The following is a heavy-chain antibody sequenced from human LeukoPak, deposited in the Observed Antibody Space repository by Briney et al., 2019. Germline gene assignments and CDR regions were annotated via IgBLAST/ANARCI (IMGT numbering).Heavy chain of an antibody. J-gene: IGHJ4*02. CDR2: INHSGST. V-gene: IGHV4-34*01. D-gene: IGHD3-22*01. CDR3: ARHTYYYDSSGYYYTFDY. Sequence: PSETLSLTCAVYIGSSKGYDWTWIRQSPGKGLEWIGEINHSGSTNYNPSLKSRVTISVDTSKNQFSLKLSSVTAADTAVYYCARHTYYYDSSGYYYTFDYWGQGTLVTVSS. CDR1: IGSSKGYD.